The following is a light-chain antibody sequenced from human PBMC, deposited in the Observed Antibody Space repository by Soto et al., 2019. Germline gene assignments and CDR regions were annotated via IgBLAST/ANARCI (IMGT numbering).Light chain of an antibody. CDR3: QQYNNWPPYA. V-gene: IGKV3-15*01. J-gene: IGKJ2*01. Sequence: EIVMTQSTATLYVSPGERATLSCRASQSVSSNLAWYQQKPGQAPRLLIYGASTRATGIPDRFSGSGSGTEFTLTISSLQSEDFAVYYCQQYNNWPPYAVGQGTKQEIK. CDR2: GAS. CDR1: QSVSSN.